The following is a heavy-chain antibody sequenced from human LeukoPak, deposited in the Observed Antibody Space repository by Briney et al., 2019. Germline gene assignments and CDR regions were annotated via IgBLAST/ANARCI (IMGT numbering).Heavy chain of an antibody. CDR1: GFTFISYS. J-gene: IGHJ4*02. CDR3: ARDGYPGVYSSIWYDY. CDR2: ISSSSSYI. Sequence: GGSLRLSCAASGFTFISYSMNCVRQAPGKGLEWVSSISSSSSYIYYADSVKGRFTISRDNAKNSLYLQMNSLRAEDTAVYYCARDGYPGVYSSIWYDYWGQGTLVTVSS. D-gene: IGHD6-13*01. V-gene: IGHV3-21*01.